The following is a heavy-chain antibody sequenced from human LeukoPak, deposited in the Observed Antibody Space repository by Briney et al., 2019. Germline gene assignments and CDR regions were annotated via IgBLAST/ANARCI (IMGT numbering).Heavy chain of an antibody. Sequence: GGSLRLSCAASGFTFSSYAMSWVRQAPGKGLEWVSAICGSGGITYYSDSVKGRFTISRDNSKNSLYLQVNSLRAEDAAVYYCAKDPNASYLYFDDWGKGATVTVSS. J-gene: IGHJ6*03. V-gene: IGHV3-23*01. CDR1: GFTFSSYA. CDR3: AKDPNASYLYFDD. CDR2: ICGSGGIT. D-gene: IGHD2-8*01.